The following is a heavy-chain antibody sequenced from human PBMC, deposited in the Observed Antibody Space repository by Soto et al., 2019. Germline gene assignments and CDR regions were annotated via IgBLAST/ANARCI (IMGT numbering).Heavy chain of an antibody. Sequence: ASVKVSCKASGYTFTSYGISWVRQAPGQGLEWMGWISAYNGNTNYAQKLQGRVTMTTDTSTSTAYMELRSLRSDDTAVYYCARGGLLWCGELLPGAEYFQHWGQGTLVTVSS. J-gene: IGHJ1*01. D-gene: IGHD3-10*01. CDR3: ARGGLLWCGELLPGAEYFQH. CDR2: ISAYNGNT. CDR1: GYTFTSYG. V-gene: IGHV1-18*01.